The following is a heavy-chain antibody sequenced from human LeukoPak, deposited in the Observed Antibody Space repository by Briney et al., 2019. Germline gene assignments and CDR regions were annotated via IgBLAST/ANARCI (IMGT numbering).Heavy chain of an antibody. V-gene: IGHV3-7*02. J-gene: IGHJ4*02. D-gene: IGHD1-1*01. CDR3: VRTTYGDY. Sequence: GGSLRLSCAASGFTLSTYWMTWVRQAPRKGLEWVAAVKPDGSEKYYVDSVKGRFTISRDNVKNSLYLQLSSLRAEDTAVYYCVRTTYGDYWGQGTLVTVSS. CDR2: VKPDGSEK. CDR1: GFTLSTYW.